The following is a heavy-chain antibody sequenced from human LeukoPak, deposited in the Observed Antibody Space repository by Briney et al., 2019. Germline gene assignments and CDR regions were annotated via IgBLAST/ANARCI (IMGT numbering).Heavy chain of an antibody. CDR3: AKDQRITMVRGLPYYFDY. CDR2: ISSSSSTI. D-gene: IGHD3-10*01. Sequence: GGSLRLSCAASGLTISSYSMNWVRQAPGKGLQWVSYISSSSSTIYYADSVKGRFTISRDNSKNTLYLQMNSLRAEDTAVYYCAKDQRITMVRGLPYYFDYWGQGTLVTVSS. CDR1: GLTISSYS. J-gene: IGHJ4*02. V-gene: IGHV3-48*01.